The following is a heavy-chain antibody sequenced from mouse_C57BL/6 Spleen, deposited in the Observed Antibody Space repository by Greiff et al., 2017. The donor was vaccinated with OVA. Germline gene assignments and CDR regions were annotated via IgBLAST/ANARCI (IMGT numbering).Heavy chain of an antibody. Sequence: QVQLQQSGPELVKPGASVKISCKASGYAFSSSWMNWVKQRPGKGLEWIGRIYPGDGDTNYNGKFKGKATLTADKSSSTAYMQLSSLTSEDSAVYFCAREGGYDYAFAYWGQGTLVTVSA. CDR2: IYPGDGDT. CDR1: GYAFSSSW. D-gene: IGHD2-4*01. J-gene: IGHJ3*01. CDR3: AREGGYDYAFAY. V-gene: IGHV1-82*01.